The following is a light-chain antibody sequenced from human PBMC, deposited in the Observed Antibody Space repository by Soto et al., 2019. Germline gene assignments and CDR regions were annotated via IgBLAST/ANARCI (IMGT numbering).Light chain of an antibody. CDR3: QQTYSARGT. CDR2: VTS. V-gene: IGKV1-39*01. CDR1: QNITKF. Sequence: DIQMTPSPSSLTASIGDRATVTCRPSQNITKFLNWYKEKPGKAPKVLIYVTSNLQNGVPSRFTVSGTGTEFTLTISSLQPDDCATDYGQQTYSARGTFGQGTRVEV. J-gene: IGKJ1*01.